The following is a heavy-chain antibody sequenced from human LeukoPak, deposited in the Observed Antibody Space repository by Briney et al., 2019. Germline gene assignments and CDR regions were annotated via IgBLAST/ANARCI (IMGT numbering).Heavy chain of an antibody. D-gene: IGHD2-2*01. CDR2: ISGSGSTK. J-gene: IGHJ4*02. V-gene: IGHV3-11*01. Sequence: GGSLRLSCAASGFIFSDYYMSWIRQAPGKGLEWVSYISGSGSTKYSADSVKGRFTISRDNAKNSLYLEMNNLRAGDTAVYFCARVPAPYYFDDWGQGTLVTVSS. CDR1: GFIFSDYY. CDR3: ARVPAPYYFDD.